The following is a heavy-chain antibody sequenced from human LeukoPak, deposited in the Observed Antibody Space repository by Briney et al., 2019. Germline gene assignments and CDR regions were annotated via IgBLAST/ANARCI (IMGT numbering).Heavy chain of an antibody. CDR3: ATAVRDYYDSSGYYSLGDY. CDR2: FDPEDGET. J-gene: IGHJ4*02. Sequence: GASVKVSCKVSGYTLTELSMHWVRQAPGKGLEWMGGFDPEDGETIYAQKFQGRVTMTEDTSTDTAYMELSSLRSEDTAVYYCATAVRDYYDSSGYYSLGDYWGQGTLVTVSS. V-gene: IGHV1-24*01. CDR1: GYTLTELS. D-gene: IGHD3-22*01.